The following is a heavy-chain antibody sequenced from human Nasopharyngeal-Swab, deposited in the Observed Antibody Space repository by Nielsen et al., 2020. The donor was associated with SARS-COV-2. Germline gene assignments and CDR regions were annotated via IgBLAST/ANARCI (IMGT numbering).Heavy chain of an antibody. D-gene: IGHD6-13*01. CDR1: GFTFTSHA. CDR3: ASVSSWKPFDY. Sequence: GGSLRLSCAVSGFTFTSHAMSWVRQAPGKGLEWVSSTTGSGGRTYYADSVKGRFTISRDNSKNTLYLQMNSLRAEDTAVYYCASVSSWKPFDYWGQGTLVTVSS. V-gene: IGHV3-23*01. J-gene: IGHJ4*02. CDR2: TTGSGGRT.